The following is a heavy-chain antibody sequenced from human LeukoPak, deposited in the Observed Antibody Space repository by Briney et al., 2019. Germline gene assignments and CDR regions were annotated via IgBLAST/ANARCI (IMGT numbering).Heavy chain of an antibody. V-gene: IGHV1-69*13. CDR1: GGTFSSYA. J-gene: IGHJ6*02. D-gene: IGHD4-17*01. Sequence: GASVKVSCTASGGTFSSYAISWVRQAPGQGLEWMGGIIPIFGTANYAQKFQGRVTITADESTSTAYMELSSLRSEDTAVYYCARDPYGDYGYYYGMDVWGQGTTVTVSS. CDR2: IIPIFGTA. CDR3: ARDPYGDYGYYYGMDV.